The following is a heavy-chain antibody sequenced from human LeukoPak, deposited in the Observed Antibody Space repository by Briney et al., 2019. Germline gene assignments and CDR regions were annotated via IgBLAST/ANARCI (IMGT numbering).Heavy chain of an antibody. CDR1: GGTFSSYA. D-gene: IGHD3-10*01. CDR3: ARGDYGSGSYYYYYYYMDV. Sequence: ASVKVSCKASGGTFSSYAISWVRQAPGQGLEWMGWINPNSGGTNYAQKFQGRVTMTRDTSISTAYMELSRLRSDDTAVYYCARGDYGSGSYYYYYYYMDVWGKGTTVTISS. J-gene: IGHJ6*03. CDR2: INPNSGGT. V-gene: IGHV1-2*02.